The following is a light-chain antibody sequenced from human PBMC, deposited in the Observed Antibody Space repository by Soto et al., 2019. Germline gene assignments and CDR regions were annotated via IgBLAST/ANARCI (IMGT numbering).Light chain of an antibody. J-gene: IGKJ5*01. CDR1: QSFSSN. CDR3: QQYNNWPRT. CDR2: GAS. V-gene: IGKV3-15*01. Sequence: EIVGTQSPSTLSGAAGEIAALSCRASQSFSSNLAWYQQKPGQAPRLLIYGASTRATGVPARFSGSGSGTEFTLTISSLQSEDFAVYYCQQYNNWPRTFGQGTRLEI.